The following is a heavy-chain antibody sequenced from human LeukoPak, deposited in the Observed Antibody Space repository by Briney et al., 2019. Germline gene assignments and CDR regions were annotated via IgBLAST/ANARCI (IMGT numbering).Heavy chain of an antibody. V-gene: IGHV3-7*01. CDR1: GFTFSRYW. D-gene: IGHD3-3*01. CDR3: ARTYDFGRGPPGDAFDN. CDR2: VKQDGSEK. J-gene: IGHJ3*02. Sequence: GGSLRLSCAASGFTFSRYWMNWVRQAPGKGLEWVANVKQDGSEKYYVDSVKGRFTISRDNAKNSLYLQISSLRVDDTAVYYCARTYDFGRGPPGDAFDNWGPGTWVIVSS.